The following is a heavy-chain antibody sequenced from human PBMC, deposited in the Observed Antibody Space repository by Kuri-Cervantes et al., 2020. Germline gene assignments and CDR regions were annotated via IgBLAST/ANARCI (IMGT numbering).Heavy chain of an antibody. Sequence: SLKISCAASGFTFDDYAMHWVRQAPGKGLEWVSGISWNSGSIGYADSVKGRLIISRDNSKNTLYLQMNSLRAEDTAVYYCARGIAAAGDEVFFLHYFDYWGQGTLVTVSS. CDR1: GFTFDDYA. D-gene: IGHD6-13*01. V-gene: IGHV3-9*01. CDR3: ARGIAAAGDEVFFLHYFDY. J-gene: IGHJ4*02. CDR2: ISWNSGSI.